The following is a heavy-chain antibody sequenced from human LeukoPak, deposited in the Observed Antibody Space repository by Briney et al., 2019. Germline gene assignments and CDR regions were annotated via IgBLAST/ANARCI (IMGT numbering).Heavy chain of an antibody. V-gene: IGHV1-18*01. CDR1: GYTFTSYG. J-gene: IGHJ3*02. D-gene: IGHD4-11*01. CDR2: ISAYNGNT. CDR3: ASRTGLEVTDAFDI. Sequence: GASVKVSCKASGYTFTSYGISWVRQAPGQGLEWMGWISAYNGNTNYAQKLQGRVTMTTDTSTSTAYMELRSLRSDDTAVYYCASRTGLEVTDAFDIWGQGTMVTVSS.